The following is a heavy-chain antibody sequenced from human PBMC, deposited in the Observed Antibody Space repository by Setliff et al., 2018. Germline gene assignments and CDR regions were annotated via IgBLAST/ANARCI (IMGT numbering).Heavy chain of an antibody. CDR2: INHSGST. Sequence: PSETLSLTCAVYGGSFSTYYWIWIRQPPGRGLEWIGEINHSGSTNYNPSLKSRVTISVDTSKNQFSLKLSSVTAADTAVYYCARDHCSSTSCYDFSSYGMDVWGQGTTVTVSS. J-gene: IGHJ6*02. D-gene: IGHD2-2*01. CDR1: GGSFSTYY. CDR3: ARDHCSSTSCYDFSSYGMDV. V-gene: IGHV4-34*01.